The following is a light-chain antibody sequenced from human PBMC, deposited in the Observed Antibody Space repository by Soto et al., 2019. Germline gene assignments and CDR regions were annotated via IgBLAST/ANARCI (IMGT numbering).Light chain of an antibody. V-gene: IGKV3-20*01. J-gene: IGKJ5*01. Sequence: LLTQSPGTLSLSPGDSATLSWRDSQTVTRSYLAWYQHKTGQAPRLLISGISRRAPGIPDRLSGDGSGTDFTLTISRLEPEDYAVYYCHKYDGSPITCGQGTRLEIK. CDR1: QTVTRSY. CDR3: HKYDGSPIT. CDR2: GIS.